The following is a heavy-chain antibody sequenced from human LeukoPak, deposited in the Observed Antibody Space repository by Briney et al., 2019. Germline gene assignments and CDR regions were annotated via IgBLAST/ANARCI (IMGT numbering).Heavy chain of an antibody. Sequence: GGPLRLSCAVSGLIFSNYWMHWVRHAPGKGLVWVARTNLHGSAVDYADSVKGRFTISRDNAKNTLFLQMNSLRAEDTAVYYCASAYTYVRLGDHWGQGTLVTVSS. CDR1: GLIFSNYW. J-gene: IGHJ4*02. CDR3: ASAYTYVRLGDH. CDR2: TNLHGSAV. V-gene: IGHV3-74*01. D-gene: IGHD3-16*01.